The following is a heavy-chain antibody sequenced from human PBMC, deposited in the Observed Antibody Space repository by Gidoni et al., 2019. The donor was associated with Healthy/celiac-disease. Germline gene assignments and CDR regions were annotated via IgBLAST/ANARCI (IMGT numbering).Heavy chain of an antibody. V-gene: IGHV3-30*18. CDR3: AKDYRMGATRGYFDY. D-gene: IGHD1-26*01. CDR2: ISYDGSNK. Sequence: QVQLVVSGGGGVQSGRSLRLSCAAPGFTFSRYGMHWVRQAPGKGLAWVAVISYDGSNKYYADSVKGRFTISRDNSKNTLYLQMNSLRAEDTAVYYCAKDYRMGATRGYFDYWGQGTLVTVSS. CDR1: GFTFSRYG. J-gene: IGHJ4*02.